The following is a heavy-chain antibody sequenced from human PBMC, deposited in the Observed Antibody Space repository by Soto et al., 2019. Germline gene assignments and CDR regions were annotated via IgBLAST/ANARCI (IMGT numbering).Heavy chain of an antibody. CDR2: TYYRSKWHN. V-gene: IGHV6-1*01. J-gene: IGHJ1*01. D-gene: IGHD2-8*01. Sequence: PSQTLSLTCAISGDSVSSNSAAWNWIRQSPSRGLEWLGRTYYRSKWHNDYAVSVKSRITINPDTSKNQFSLNLNSVTAADTAVFYCARHLYDATDPRPRFFQQWGQGTPVTVSS. CDR3: ARHLYDATDPRPRFFQQ. CDR1: GDSVSSNSAA.